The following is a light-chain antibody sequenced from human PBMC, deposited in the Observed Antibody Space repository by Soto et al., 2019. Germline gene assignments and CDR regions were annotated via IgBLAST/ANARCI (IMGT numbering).Light chain of an antibody. CDR1: QSVSSSY. J-gene: IGKJ5*01. Sequence: EIVLTQSPGTLSLSPGASATLSCGASQSVSSSYLAWYQHKPGQAPRLLIYGASSRATGIPDRFSGSGSGTDFTLTISRLEPEDFALYYCQQYGSSPPITFGQGTRLEIK. CDR3: QQYGSSPPIT. V-gene: IGKV3-20*01. CDR2: GAS.